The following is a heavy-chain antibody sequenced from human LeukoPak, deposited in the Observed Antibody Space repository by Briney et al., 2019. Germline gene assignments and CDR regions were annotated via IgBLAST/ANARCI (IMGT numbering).Heavy chain of an antibody. V-gene: IGHV3-30-3*01. CDR1: GFTFSSYA. Sequence: GGSLRLSCAASGFTFSSYAMHWVRQAPGKGLEWVAVISYDGSNKYYADSVKSRFTISRDNSKNTLYLQMNSLRAEDTAVYYCARFVGGDQLRALDYWGQGTLVTVSS. D-gene: IGHD3-16*01. CDR3: ARFVGGDQLRALDY. CDR2: ISYDGSNK. J-gene: IGHJ4*02.